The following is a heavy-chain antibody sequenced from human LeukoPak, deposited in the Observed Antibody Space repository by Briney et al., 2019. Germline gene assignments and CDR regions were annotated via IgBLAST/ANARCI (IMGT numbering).Heavy chain of an antibody. CDR3: ARSPIFDNWFDP. D-gene: IGHD3-9*01. CDR2: TYYRSKWYS. CDR1: GDSVSGNSVA. J-gene: IGHJ5*02. Sequence: SQTLSLTCAISGDSVSGNSVAWNWIGQPPSRGLEWLGRTYYRSKWYSDYAVSMKSRITINPDTSKNQLSLQLNSVTPEDTAVYYCARSPIFDNWFDPWGQGTLVTVSS. V-gene: IGHV6-1*01.